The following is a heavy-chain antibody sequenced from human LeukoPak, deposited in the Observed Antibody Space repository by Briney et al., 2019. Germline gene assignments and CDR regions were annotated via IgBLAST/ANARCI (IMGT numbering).Heavy chain of an antibody. D-gene: IGHD5-12*01. V-gene: IGHV3-23*01. CDR3: AKATSRFVVYYFDY. CDR2: ISGSGSST. J-gene: IGHJ4*02. Sequence: PGGSLRLSCAASGFTFSSYAMSWVRQAPGKGLEWASTISGSGSSTYYADSVKGRFTISRDNSKNTLYLQMNSLRAEDTAVYYCAKATSRFVVYYFDYWGQGTLVTVSS. CDR1: GFTFSSYA.